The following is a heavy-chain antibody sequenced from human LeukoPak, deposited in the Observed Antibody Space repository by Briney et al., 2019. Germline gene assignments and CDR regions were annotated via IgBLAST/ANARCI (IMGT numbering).Heavy chain of an antibody. J-gene: IGHJ4*02. D-gene: IGHD3-3*01. Sequence: SETLSLTCTVSGGSISSYYWSWIRQPPGKGLEWIGYIYYSGSTNYNPSLKSRVTISADTSKNQFSLKLSSVTAADTAVYYCARMSDFWSGYRSGYYFDYWGQGTLVTVSS. V-gene: IGHV4-59*01. CDR3: ARMSDFWSGYRSGYYFDY. CDR2: IYYSGST. CDR1: GGSISSYY.